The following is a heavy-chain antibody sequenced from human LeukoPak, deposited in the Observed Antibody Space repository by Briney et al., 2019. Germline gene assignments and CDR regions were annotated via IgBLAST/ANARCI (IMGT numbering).Heavy chain of an antibody. CDR3: ARVLAAAGDFDY. D-gene: IGHD6-13*01. J-gene: IGHJ4*02. CDR2: MNPNSGNT. CDR1: GYTFTSYD. Sequence: APVKVSCKASGYTFTSYDINWVRQATGQGLEWMGWMNPNSGNTGYAQKFQGRVTMTRNTSISTAYMELSSLRSEDTAVYYCARVLAAAGDFDYWGQGTLVTVSS. V-gene: IGHV1-8*01.